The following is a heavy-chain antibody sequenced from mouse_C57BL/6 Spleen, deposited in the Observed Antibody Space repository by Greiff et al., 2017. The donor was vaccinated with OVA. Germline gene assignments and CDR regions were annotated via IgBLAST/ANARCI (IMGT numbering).Heavy chain of an antibody. CDR3: ARGDYGNHYAMDY. CDR2: IDPSDSET. CDR1: GYTFTSYW. J-gene: IGHJ4*01. D-gene: IGHD2-1*01. Sequence: QVQLQQPGAELVRPGSSVKLSCKASGYTFTSYWMHWVKQRPIQGLEWIGNIDPSDSETHYNQKFKDKATLTVAKSSSTAYMQLSSLTSEDSAVDYCARGDYGNHYAMDYWGQGTSVTVSS. V-gene: IGHV1-52*01.